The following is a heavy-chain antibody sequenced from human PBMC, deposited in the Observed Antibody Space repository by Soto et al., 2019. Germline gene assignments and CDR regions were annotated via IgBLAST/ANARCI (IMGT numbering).Heavy chain of an antibody. CDR2: MNPNSGNT. J-gene: IGHJ3*02. V-gene: IGHV1-8*01. CDR3: ASHCSSTSCYRDAFDI. Sequence: ASVKVSCKASGSTFPSYDINWVRQATGQGLEWRGWMNPNSGNTGYAQKFQGRVTMTRNTSISTAYMELSSLRSEDTAVYYCASHCSSTSCYRDAFDIWGQGTMVTVSS. D-gene: IGHD2-2*01. CDR1: GSTFPSYD.